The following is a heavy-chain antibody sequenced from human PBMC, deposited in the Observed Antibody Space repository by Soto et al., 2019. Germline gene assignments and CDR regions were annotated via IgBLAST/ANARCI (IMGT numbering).Heavy chain of an antibody. CDR3: AKDLYRRLTPYCSGGSCYWGWFDP. D-gene: IGHD2-15*01. Sequence: QVQLVESGGGVVQPGRSLRLSCAASGFTFSSYGMHWVRQAPGKGLEWVAVISYDGSNKYYADSVKGRFTISRDNSKNTRYLQMNSLRAEDTAVYYCAKDLYRRLTPYCSGGSCYWGWFDPWGQGTLVTVSS. CDR1: GFTFSSYG. J-gene: IGHJ5*02. V-gene: IGHV3-30*18. CDR2: ISYDGSNK.